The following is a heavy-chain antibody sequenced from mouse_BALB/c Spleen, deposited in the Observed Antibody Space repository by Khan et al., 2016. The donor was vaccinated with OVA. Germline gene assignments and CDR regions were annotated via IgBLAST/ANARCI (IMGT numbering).Heavy chain of an antibody. CDR2: IDPANGNT. D-gene: IGHD4-1*01. CDR1: GFNIKDTH. CDR3: ARDYWDVFAY. J-gene: IGHJ3*01. V-gene: IGHV14-3*02. Sequence: VQLQQSGAELVKPGASVKLSCTASGFNIKDTHMHWVKQRPEQGLEWIGRIDPANGNTKYDPKFQGKATITADTSSNTAYLQLSSLTSEDTAVYYCARDYWDVFAYWGQGTLVTVSA.